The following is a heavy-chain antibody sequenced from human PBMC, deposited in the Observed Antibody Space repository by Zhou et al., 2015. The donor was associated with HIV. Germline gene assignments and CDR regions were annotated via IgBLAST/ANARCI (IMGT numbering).Heavy chain of an antibody. Sequence: QVQLVQSGAEVKKPGSSVKVSCKASGGTFSSYAISWVRQAPGQGLEWMGGIIPIFGTANYAQKFQGRVTITADESTSTAYMELSSLRSEDTAVYYCARGAIPSASIAARAGGDYWGQGTLVTVSS. V-gene: IGHV1-69*01. CDR2: IIPIFGTA. CDR3: ARGAIPSASIAARAGGDY. J-gene: IGHJ4*02. CDR1: GGTFSSYA. D-gene: IGHD6-6*01.